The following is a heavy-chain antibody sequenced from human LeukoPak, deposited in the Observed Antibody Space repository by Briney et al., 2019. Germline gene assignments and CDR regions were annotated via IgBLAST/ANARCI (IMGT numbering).Heavy chain of an antibody. Sequence: SETLSLTCTVSGGSISSYYWSWIRQPPGKGLEWIGYIYYSGSTNYNPSLKSRVTISVDTSKSQFSLKVSSVTAADTAVYYCAGINYDDSSGYYTEPACDIWGQGTMVRVSS. CDR3: AGINYDDSSGYYTEPACDI. CDR1: GGSISSYY. D-gene: IGHD3-22*01. V-gene: IGHV4-59*01. CDR2: IYYSGST. J-gene: IGHJ3*02.